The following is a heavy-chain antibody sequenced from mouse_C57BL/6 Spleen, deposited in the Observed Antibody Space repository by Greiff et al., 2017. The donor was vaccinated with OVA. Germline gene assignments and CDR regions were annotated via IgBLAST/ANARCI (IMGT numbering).Heavy chain of an antibody. Sequence: QVQLQQSGAELARPGASVKLSCKASGYTFTSYGISWVKQRPGQGLEWIGEIYPRSGNTYYNEKFKGKATLTVDKSSSTAYMQLRSLTSEDSAVESGGREEEDGWLDYWGQGTLVTVSA. J-gene: IGHJ3*01. V-gene: IGHV1-81*01. CDR3: GREEEDGWLDY. CDR2: IYPRSGNT. CDR1: GYTFTSYG. D-gene: IGHD2-3*01.